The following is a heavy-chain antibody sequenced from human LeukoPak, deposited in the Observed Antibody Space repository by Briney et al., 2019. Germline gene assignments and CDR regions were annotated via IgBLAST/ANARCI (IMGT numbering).Heavy chain of an antibody. CDR3: ARGATYYDFWSGLKVSDY. Sequence: PGGSLRLSCAPFGFTFSTFWMSWVRQAPGKGLEWVANIKHDGSEKYYVDSVKGRFTISRDNAKNSLYLQMNSLRAEDTAVYYCARGATYYDFWSGLKVSDYWGQGTLVTVSS. D-gene: IGHD3-3*01. V-gene: IGHV3-7*01. CDR1: GFTFSTFW. J-gene: IGHJ4*02. CDR2: IKHDGSEK.